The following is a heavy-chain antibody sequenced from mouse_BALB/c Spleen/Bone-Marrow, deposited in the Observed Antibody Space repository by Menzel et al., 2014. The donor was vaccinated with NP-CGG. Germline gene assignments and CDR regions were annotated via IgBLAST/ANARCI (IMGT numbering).Heavy chain of an antibody. CDR3: AREEWSTGFAY. CDR2: INPSSGYT. CDR1: GYTFTSYT. Sequence: VQLQQSAAELARPGASVKMSCKASGYTFTSYTMHWVKQRPGQGLEWIGYINPSSGYTEYNQKFKDKTTLTADKSSSTAYMQLSSLTSDDSAVYYCAREEWSTGFAYWGHGTLVTVSA. V-gene: IGHV1-4*02. J-gene: IGHJ3*01. D-gene: IGHD1-1*02.